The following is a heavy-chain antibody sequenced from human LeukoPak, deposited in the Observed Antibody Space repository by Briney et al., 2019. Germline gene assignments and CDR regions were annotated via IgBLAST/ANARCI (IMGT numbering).Heavy chain of an antibody. CDR3: ARGQDDTMMPFDY. CDR1: GGSFSGYY. Sequence: SETLSLTCAVYGGSFSGYYWSWIRQPPGKGLEWIGEINHSGSTNYNPSLKSRVTISVDTSKNQFSLKLSSVTAADTAVYYRARGQDDTMMPFDYWGQGTLVTVSS. V-gene: IGHV4-34*01. D-gene: IGHD3-22*01. J-gene: IGHJ4*02. CDR2: INHSGST.